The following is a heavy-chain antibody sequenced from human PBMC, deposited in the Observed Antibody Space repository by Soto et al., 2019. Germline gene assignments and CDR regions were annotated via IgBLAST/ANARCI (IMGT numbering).Heavy chain of an antibody. Sequence: SETLSLTCTVSGGSISSSSYYWGWIRQPPGKGLEWIWYIYYSGSTYYNPSLKIRVTISVDTSKNLFSLKLSSVTAADTAVYYCATYILTGYSAFSGHIDYWGQGTLVTVSS. CDR1: GGSISSSSYY. CDR2: IYYSGST. D-gene: IGHD3-9*01. V-gene: IGHV4-31*03. J-gene: IGHJ4*02. CDR3: ATYILTGYSAFSGHIDY.